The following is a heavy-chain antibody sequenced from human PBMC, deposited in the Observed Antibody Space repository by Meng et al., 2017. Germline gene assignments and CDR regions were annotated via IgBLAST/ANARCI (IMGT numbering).Heavy chain of an antibody. J-gene: IGHJ4*02. CDR1: EFTFSISA. D-gene: IGHD7-27*01. CDR3: AKLGSDY. Sequence: EVQLVGSGGGLVQPGGSLRLSCAASEFTFSISAMSWVRQAPGKGLEWVSGISGNGGSTFYADSVKGRFTISRDNSKNTLYLQMNSLRVEDTALYYCAKLGSDYWGQGTLVTVSS. V-gene: IGHV3-23*04. CDR2: ISGNGGST.